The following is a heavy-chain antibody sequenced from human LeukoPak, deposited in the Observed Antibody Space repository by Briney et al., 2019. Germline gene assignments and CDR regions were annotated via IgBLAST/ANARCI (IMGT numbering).Heavy chain of an antibody. CDR3: ARLHLYYDILTPRYFDL. D-gene: IGHD3-9*01. J-gene: IGHJ2*01. CDR1: TDSMTSYY. V-gene: IGHV4-59*08. Sequence: SETLSLTCSVSTDSMTSYYWSWIRQPPRKGLEWMGYIYYTGRANYNPSLKSRVSISVDTSKNQFSLKFSSVTAADTAVYFCARLHLYYDILTPRYFDLWGRGTLVTVSS. CDR2: IYYTGRA.